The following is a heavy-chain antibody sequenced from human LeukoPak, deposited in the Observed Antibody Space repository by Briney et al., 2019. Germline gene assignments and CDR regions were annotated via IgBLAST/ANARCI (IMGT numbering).Heavy chain of an antibody. D-gene: IGHD3-10*01. V-gene: IGHV4-59*11. CDR3: ASTTGRYYYGSGSYFSYHYYMDV. CDR2: IYYSGST. J-gene: IGHJ6*03. Sequence: SATLSLTCTVSGGSISSHYWSWIRQPPGKGLEWIGYIYYSGSTNYNPSLKSRVTISVDTSKNQFSLKLSSVTAADTAVYYCASTTGRYYYGSGSYFSYHYYMDVWGKGTTVTVSS. CDR1: GGSISSHY.